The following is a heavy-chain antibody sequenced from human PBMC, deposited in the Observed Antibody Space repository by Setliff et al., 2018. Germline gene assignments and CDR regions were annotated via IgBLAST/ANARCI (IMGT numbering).Heavy chain of an antibody. CDR2: MYYGGGGST. CDR3: ARAPRYLQYSFDL. V-gene: IGHV4-39*07. Sequence: KPSETLSLTCTVSGASVSGNSYYWGWIRQPPGKGPEWIGSMYYGGGGSTYYNASLKSRVTISVDTSKNQFSLKLNSVTAADTAVYYCARAPRYLQYSFDLWGRGTLVTVSS. J-gene: IGHJ2*01. CDR1: GASVSGNSYY. D-gene: IGHD6-6*01.